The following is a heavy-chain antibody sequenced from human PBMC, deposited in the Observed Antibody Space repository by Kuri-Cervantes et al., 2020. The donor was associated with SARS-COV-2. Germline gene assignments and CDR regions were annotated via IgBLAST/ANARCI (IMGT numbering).Heavy chain of an antibody. CDR3: ARPDWSGPAYYFDY. CDR1: GYSISSGYY. D-gene: IGHD3-3*01. Sequence: SETLSLTCAVSGYSISSGYYWGWIRQPPGKGLEWIGSIYHSGSTYYNPSLKSRVTISVDTSKNQFSLKLSSVTAADTAVYYCARPDWSGPAYYFDYWGQGTLVTSPQ. J-gene: IGHJ4*02. CDR2: IYHSGST. V-gene: IGHV4-38-2*01.